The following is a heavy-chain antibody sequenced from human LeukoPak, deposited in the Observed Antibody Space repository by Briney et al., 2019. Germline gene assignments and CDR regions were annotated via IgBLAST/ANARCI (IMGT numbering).Heavy chain of an antibody. Sequence: GASVKVSFTASGFTFTSYDINWVRQATGQGLEWMGWMNPNSGNTGYAQKFQGRVTITRNTSISTAYMELSSLRSEDTAVYYCARAPKWQGYYYYMDVWAEGTTVTVSS. CDR1: GFTFTSYD. J-gene: IGHJ6*03. D-gene: IGHD5-12*01. V-gene: IGHV1-8*03. CDR3: ARAPKWQGYYYYMDV. CDR2: MNPNSGNT.